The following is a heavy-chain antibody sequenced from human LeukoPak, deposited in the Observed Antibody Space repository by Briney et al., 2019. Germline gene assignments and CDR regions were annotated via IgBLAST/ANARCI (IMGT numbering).Heavy chain of an antibody. CDR3: AKRPAARNYMDV. CDR1: GFTFSSYG. Sequence: GSLRLSCAASGFTFSSYGMHWVRQAPGKGLEWVAFIRYDGSNKYYADSVKGRFTISRDNSKNTLYLQMNSLRAEDTAVYYCAKRPAARNYMDVWGKGTTVTISS. CDR2: IRYDGSNK. J-gene: IGHJ6*03. V-gene: IGHV3-30*02. D-gene: IGHD2-2*01.